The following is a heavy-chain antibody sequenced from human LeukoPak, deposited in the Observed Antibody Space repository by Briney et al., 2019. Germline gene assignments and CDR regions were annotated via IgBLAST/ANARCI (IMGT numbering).Heavy chain of an antibody. Sequence: GGSLRLSCAASGFTFSSYAMSWVRQAPGKGLEWVSAISGSGASTYYADSVKGRFTISRDNSKNTLYVQMNSLRVEDTAVYYCAAPESSGYLEHDAFDIWGQGTMVTVSS. CDR3: AAPESSGYLEHDAFDI. J-gene: IGHJ3*02. CDR1: GFTFSSYA. D-gene: IGHD3-22*01. V-gene: IGHV3-23*01. CDR2: ISGSGAST.